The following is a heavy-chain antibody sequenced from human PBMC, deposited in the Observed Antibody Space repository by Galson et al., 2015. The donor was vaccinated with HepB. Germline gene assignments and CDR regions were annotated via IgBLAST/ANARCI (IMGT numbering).Heavy chain of an antibody. Sequence: SVKVSCKASGYTLTELSMHWVRQAPGKGLEWMGGFDPEDGETIYAQKFQGRVTMTEDTSTDTAYMELSSLRSEDTAVYYCATGNTRALAVAVSDDKYGMDVWGQGTTVTVS. CDR3: ATGNTRALAVAVSDDKYGMDV. V-gene: IGHV1-24*01. D-gene: IGHD6-19*01. CDR2: FDPEDGET. J-gene: IGHJ6*02. CDR1: GYTLTELS.